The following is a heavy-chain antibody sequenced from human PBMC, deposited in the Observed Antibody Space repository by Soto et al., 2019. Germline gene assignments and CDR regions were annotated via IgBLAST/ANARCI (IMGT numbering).Heavy chain of an antibody. CDR1: GFTFSSYG. CDR3: AKETNRYSSGWQIDY. D-gene: IGHD6-19*01. V-gene: IGHV3-30*18. Sequence: GGSLRLSCAASGFTFSSYGMHWVRQAPGKGLEWVAVISYDGSNKYYADSVKGRFTISRDNSKNTLYLQMNSLRAEDTAVYYCAKETNRYSSGWQIDYWGQGTLVTVSS. J-gene: IGHJ4*02. CDR2: ISYDGSNK.